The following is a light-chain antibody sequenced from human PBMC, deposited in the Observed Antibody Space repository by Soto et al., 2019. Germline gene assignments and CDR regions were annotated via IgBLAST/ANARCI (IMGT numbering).Light chain of an antibody. CDR2: GAS. CDR3: LQDNSYTRT. Sequence: AIQMTQSPSSLSASVGDRVTITCRASQGIRTELGWYQQNPGKAPKLLIYGASTLHGGVPSRFSGSGSGTDFTLTISSLQPDDFATYYCLQDNSYTRTFGQGTKVEI. CDR1: QGIRTE. V-gene: IGKV1-6*02. J-gene: IGKJ1*01.